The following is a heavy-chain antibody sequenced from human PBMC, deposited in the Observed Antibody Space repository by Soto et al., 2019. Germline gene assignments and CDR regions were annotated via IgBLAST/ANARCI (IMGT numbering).Heavy chain of an antibody. CDR1: GFTFGTYT. CDR2: INSDSDYI. V-gene: IGHV3-21*06. D-gene: IGHD2-15*01. CDR3: ARDSGAAKSYFNY. J-gene: IGHJ4*02. Sequence: GGSLRLSCAASGFTFGTYTMNWVRQAPGKGLEWVSSINSDSDYIYYADSVRGRFTISRDNAQSSLYLQMNSLRADDTAVYYCARDSGAAKSYFNYWGQGVLVTVSS.